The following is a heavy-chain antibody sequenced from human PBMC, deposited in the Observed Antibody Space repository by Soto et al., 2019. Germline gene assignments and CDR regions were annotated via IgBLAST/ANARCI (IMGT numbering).Heavy chain of an antibody. CDR2: INPNSGGT. Sequence: ASVKVSCKASGYTFTAYYMHWVRQAPGQGLEWMGWINPNSGGTNYAQKFQGWVTMTRDTSISTAYMELSRLRSDDTAVYYCATGLLTRYGMDVWGQGTTVTVSS. J-gene: IGHJ6*02. V-gene: IGHV1-2*04. CDR3: ATGLLTRYGMDV. CDR1: GYTFTAYY. D-gene: IGHD2-15*01.